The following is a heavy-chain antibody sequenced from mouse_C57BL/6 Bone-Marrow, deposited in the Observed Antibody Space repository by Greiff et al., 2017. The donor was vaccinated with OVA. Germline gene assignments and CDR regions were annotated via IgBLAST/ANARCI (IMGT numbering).Heavy chain of an antibody. CDR1: GFSLTSYA. Sequence: VQVVESGPGLVAPSQSLSITCTVSGFSLTSYAISWVRQPPGKGLEWLGVIWTGGGTTYNSALKSRLSISKDNSKSQVFLKMNSLHTYVTAMYYGARKNGNYHLYFDYWGQGTTLTVSS. CDR3: ARKNGNYHLYFDY. D-gene: IGHD2-1*01. CDR2: IWTGGGT. V-gene: IGHV2-9-1*01. J-gene: IGHJ2*01.